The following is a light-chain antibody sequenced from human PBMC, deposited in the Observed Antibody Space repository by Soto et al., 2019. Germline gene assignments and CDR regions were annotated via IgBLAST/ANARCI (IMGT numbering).Light chain of an antibody. CDR3: RQTYSSHRGA. CDR1: ESIRNN. J-gene: IGKJ1*01. V-gene: IGKV1-39*01. CDR2: AAS. Sequence: DIQMTQSPSSLSASVGDRVTITCRASESIRNNLNWYQQKPGKAPKLLISAASTLQSGVPSRCSGGESGTEFTLTIGSLQPEDFTIYYGRQTYSSHRGAFGLGTKVEFK.